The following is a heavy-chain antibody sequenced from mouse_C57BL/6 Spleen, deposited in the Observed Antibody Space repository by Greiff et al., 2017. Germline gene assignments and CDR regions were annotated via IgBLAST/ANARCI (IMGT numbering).Heavy chain of an antibody. D-gene: IGHD1-1*01. CDR3: ARNYGSSYRDAMDY. V-gene: IGHV3-6*01. CDR1: GYSITSGYY. Sequence: EVQLQQSGPGLVKPSQSLSLTCSVTGYSITSGYYWNWIRQFPGNKLEWMGYISYDGSNNYNPSLKNRISITRDTSKNQFFLKLNSVTTEDTATYYCARNYGSSYRDAMDYWGQGTSVTVSS. CDR2: ISYDGSN. J-gene: IGHJ4*01.